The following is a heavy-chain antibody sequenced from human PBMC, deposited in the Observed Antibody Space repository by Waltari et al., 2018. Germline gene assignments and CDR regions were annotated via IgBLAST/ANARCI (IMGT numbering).Heavy chain of an antibody. CDR1: GFTFSSYW. D-gene: IGHD4-17*01. CDR3: ARDASYGVYY. CDR2: IKQDGTEK. Sequence: EVQLVESGGGLVQPGGSLRLSCAASGFTFSSYWMSWVRQAPGKGLEWVANIKQDGTEKNYVDSVKGRFTISRDNAKSSLYLQMNSLRAEDTAVYYCARDASYGVYYWGQGTLVTVSS. V-gene: IGHV3-7*01. J-gene: IGHJ4*02.